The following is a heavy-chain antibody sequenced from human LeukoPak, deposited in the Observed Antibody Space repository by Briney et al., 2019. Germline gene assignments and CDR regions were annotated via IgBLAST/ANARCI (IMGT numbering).Heavy chain of an antibody. CDR1: GYTFTGYY. D-gene: IGHD5-12*01. CDR2: INPNSGGT. Sequence: GASVKVSCKASGYTFTGYYMHWVRQAPGQGLEWMGWINPNSGGTNYAQKFQGRVTMTRDTSTSTVYMELSSLRSEDTAVYYCARDISGYDPWGQGTLVTVSS. CDR3: ARDISGYDP. V-gene: IGHV1-2*02. J-gene: IGHJ5*02.